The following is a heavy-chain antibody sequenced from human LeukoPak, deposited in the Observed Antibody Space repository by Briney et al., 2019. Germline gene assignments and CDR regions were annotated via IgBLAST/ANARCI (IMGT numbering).Heavy chain of an antibody. CDR2: INPNSGGT. Sequence: SVKVSCKASGYTFTGYHMNWVRQAPGQGLEWMGWINPNSGGTTYAQNFQGRVTMTRDTSISTVYMDLTSLRSDDTALYYCARVRSGYSGYEALVYWGQGTLVTVSS. CDR3: ARVRSGYSGYEALVY. D-gene: IGHD5-12*01. J-gene: IGHJ4*02. V-gene: IGHV1-2*02. CDR1: GYTFTGYH.